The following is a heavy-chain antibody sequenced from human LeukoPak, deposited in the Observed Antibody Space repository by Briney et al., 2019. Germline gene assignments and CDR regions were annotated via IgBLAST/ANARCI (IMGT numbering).Heavy chain of an antibody. CDR2: ISGSGGRT. D-gene: IGHD3-10*01. J-gene: IGHJ6*03. Sequence: GGSLRLSCAASGFTFSRYGMSWVRQAPGKGLEWVSGISGSGGRTYFADSVKGRFTISRDNSKNTLYLQMNSLRAEDTAVYYCARVGLTMDRGVVTYYYYMDVWGKGTTVIVSS. CDR1: GFTFSRYG. V-gene: IGHV3-23*01. CDR3: ARVGLTMDRGVVTYYYYMDV.